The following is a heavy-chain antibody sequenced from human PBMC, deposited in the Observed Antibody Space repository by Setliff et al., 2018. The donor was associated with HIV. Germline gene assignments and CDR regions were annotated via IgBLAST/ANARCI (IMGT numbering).Heavy chain of an antibody. CDR3: VPESSSFVY. D-gene: IGHD2-2*01. J-gene: IGHJ4*02. Sequence: GGSLRLSCAASVFKFNNYEMNWVRQAPGKGLEWVSYISTNSNIMHYAESVKGRFTISRDNAKSSLFLQMTDLRAEDTAGYYCVPESSSFVYWGPGTLVNVSS. CDR1: VFKFNNYE. CDR2: ISTNSNIM. V-gene: IGHV3-48*03.